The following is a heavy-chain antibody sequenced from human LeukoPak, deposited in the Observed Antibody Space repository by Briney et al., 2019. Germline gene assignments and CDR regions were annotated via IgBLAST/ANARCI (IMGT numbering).Heavy chain of an antibody. J-gene: IGHJ4*02. CDR1: GYTFTGYY. CDR2: INPNSGGT. Sequence: ASVKVSCKASGYTFTGYYIHWVRQAPGQGLEWMGWINPNSGGTNSAQKFQGRVTMTRDTSISTAYMDLSRLRSDDTAVYYCASLRPPRAYWGQGTLVTVSS. V-gene: IGHV1-2*02. CDR3: ASLRPPRAY.